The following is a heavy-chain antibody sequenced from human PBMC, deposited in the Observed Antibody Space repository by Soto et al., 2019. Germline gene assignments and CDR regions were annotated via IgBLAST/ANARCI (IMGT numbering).Heavy chain of an antibody. CDR3: AAWGHSDLAFDI. V-gene: IGHV1-58*01. Sequence: SVKVSCKASGFTFTSSAVQWVRQARGQRLEWIGWIVVGSGNTNYAQKFQERVTITRDMSTSTAYMELSSLRSEDTAVYYCAAWGHSDLAFDIWGQGTMVTVSS. CDR1: GFTFTSSA. CDR2: IVVGSGNT. D-gene: IGHD3-16*01. J-gene: IGHJ3*02.